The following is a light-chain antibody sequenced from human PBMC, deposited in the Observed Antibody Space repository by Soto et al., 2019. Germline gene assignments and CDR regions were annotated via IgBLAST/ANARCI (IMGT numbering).Light chain of an antibody. CDR3: AAWDDSLNGVV. CDR2: SNN. V-gene: IGLV1-44*01. J-gene: IGLJ2*01. Sequence: QTVVTQPPSASGTPGQRVTISCSGSSSNIGSNTVNWYQQLPGTAPKLLIYSNNQRPSGVPDRFSGSKSGTPASLAISGLQSEDEADYYCAAWDDSLNGVVFGGGTKLTV. CDR1: SSNIGSNT.